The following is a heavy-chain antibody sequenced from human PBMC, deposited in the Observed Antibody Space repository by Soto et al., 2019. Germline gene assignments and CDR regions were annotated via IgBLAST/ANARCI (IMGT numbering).Heavy chain of an antibody. V-gene: IGHV1-3*01. D-gene: IGHD2-21*02. J-gene: IGHJ6*02. CDR2: INAGNGNT. CDR3: ARSVVVTAIPVYYYYGMDV. CDR1: GYTFTSYA. Sequence: SCKASGYTFTSYAMHWVRQAPGQRLEWMGWINAGNGNTKYSQKFQGRVTITRDTSASTAYMELSSLRSEDTAVYYCARSVVVTAIPVYYYYGMDVWGQGTTVTVSS.